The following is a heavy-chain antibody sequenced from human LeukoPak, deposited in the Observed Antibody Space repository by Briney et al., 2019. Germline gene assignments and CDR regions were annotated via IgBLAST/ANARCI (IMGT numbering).Heavy chain of an antibody. CDR3: ARPPGYSNSYYYGMDV. Sequence: SETLSLTCAVYGGSFSGYYWSWIRQPPGKGLEWIGEINHSGSTNYNPSLKSRVTISVDTSKNQFSLKLSSVTAADTAVYYCARPPGYSNSYYYGMDVWGQGTTVTVSS. V-gene: IGHV4-34*01. D-gene: IGHD4-11*01. J-gene: IGHJ6*02. CDR2: INHSGST. CDR1: GGSFSGYY.